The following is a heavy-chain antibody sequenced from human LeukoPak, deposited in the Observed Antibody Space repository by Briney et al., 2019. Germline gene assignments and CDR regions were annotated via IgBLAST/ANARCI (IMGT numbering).Heavy chain of an antibody. CDR2: IYYSGST. Sequence: SETLSLTCTVSGGSISSGDYYWSWIRQPPGKGLEWIGYIYYSGSTYYNPSLKSRVTISVETSKNQFSLKLSSVTAADTAVYYCAGGQEGSGADYNWFDPWGQGTLVTVSS. J-gene: IGHJ5*02. D-gene: IGHD3-10*01. CDR1: GGSISSGDYY. CDR3: AGGQEGSGADYNWFDP. V-gene: IGHV4-30-4*08.